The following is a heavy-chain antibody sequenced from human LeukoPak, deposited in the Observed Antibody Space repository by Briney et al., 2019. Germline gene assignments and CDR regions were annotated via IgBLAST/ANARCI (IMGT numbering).Heavy chain of an antibody. CDR1: GYTFTGYY. V-gene: IGHV1-2*02. D-gene: IGHD3-22*01. J-gene: IGHJ6*02. CDR3: AREVVVMPYYYYGMDV. Sequence: ASVKVSCKASGYTFTGYYMHWVRQAPGQGLEWMGWINPNSGGTNYAQKFQGRVTMTRDTSISTAYMELSRLGSDDTAVYYCAREVVVMPYYYYGMDVWGQGTTVTVSS. CDR2: INPNSGGT.